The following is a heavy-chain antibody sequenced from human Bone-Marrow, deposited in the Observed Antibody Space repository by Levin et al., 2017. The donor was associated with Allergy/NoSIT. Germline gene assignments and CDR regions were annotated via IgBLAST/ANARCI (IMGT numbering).Heavy chain of an antibody. CDR2: INHSGST. J-gene: IGHJ3*02. CDR1: GGSFSGYY. V-gene: IGHV4-34*01. Sequence: PSETLSLTCAVYGGSFSGYYWSWIRQPPGKGLEWIGEINHSGSTNYNPSLKSRVTISVDTSKNQFSLKLSSVTAADTAVYYCARLEFGGNSARYAFDIWGQGTMVTASS. D-gene: IGHD4-23*01. CDR3: ARLEFGGNSARYAFDI.